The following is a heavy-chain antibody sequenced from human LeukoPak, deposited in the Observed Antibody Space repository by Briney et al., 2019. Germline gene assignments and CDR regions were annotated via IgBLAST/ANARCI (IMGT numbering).Heavy chain of an antibody. CDR3: AISLKVGATWRVGDY. CDR2: IYYSGSI. J-gene: IGHJ4*02. D-gene: IGHD1-26*01. Sequence: SETLSLTCTVSGGSISSSNYYWGWIRQPPGKGLEWIGSIYYSGSIYYNPSLKSRVTISVDTSKNQFSLKVRSVTAADTAVYYCAISLKVGATWRVGDYWGQGTLVTVSS. CDR1: GGSISSSNYY. V-gene: IGHV4-39*01.